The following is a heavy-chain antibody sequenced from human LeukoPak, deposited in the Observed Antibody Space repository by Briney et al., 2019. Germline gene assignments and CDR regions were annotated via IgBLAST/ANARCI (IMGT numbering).Heavy chain of an antibody. CDR2: IYYSGST. D-gene: IGHD3-10*01. J-gene: IGHJ5*02. CDR3: ARHTGSRYDFWSPSQGSYYNSNWFDP. V-gene: IGHV4-39*01. CDR1: GGSISSSSYY. Sequence: SETLSLTCTVSGGSISSSSYYWGWIRQPPGKGLEWIGSIYYSGSTYYNPSLKSRVTISVDTSKNQFSLKLSSVTAADTAVYYCARHTGSRYDFWSPSQGSYYNSNWFDPWGQGTLVTVSS.